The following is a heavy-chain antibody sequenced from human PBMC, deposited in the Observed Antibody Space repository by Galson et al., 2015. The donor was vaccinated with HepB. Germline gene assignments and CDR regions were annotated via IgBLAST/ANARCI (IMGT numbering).Heavy chain of an antibody. V-gene: IGHV4-39*01. Sequence: TLSLTCTVSGGSISSSSYYWGWLRQPPGKGLEWIGSFYYTGNTHYNPSLKSRVTISGDTSKNQFSLKLNSVTAADTAVYYCARHESESKTYAADNWGQGTLVTGSS. CDR2: FYYTGNT. CDR3: ARHESESKTYAADN. J-gene: IGHJ4*02. D-gene: IGHD2-2*01. CDR1: GGSISSSSYY.